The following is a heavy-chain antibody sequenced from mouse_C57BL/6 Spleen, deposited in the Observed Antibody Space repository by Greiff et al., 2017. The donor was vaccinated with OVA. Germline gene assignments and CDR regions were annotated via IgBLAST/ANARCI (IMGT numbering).Heavy chain of an antibody. D-gene: IGHD2-1*01. CDR3: ARSSDYVNEYFDV. CDR1: GYTFTDYY. CDR2: INPNNGGT. V-gene: IGHV1-26*01. J-gene: IGHJ1*03. Sequence: EVQLQQSGPELVKPGASVKISCKASGYTFTDYYMNWVKQSHGKSLEWIGDINPNNGGTSYNQKFKGKATLTVDKSSSTAYMELRSLTSEDSAVDYCARSSDYVNEYFDVWGTGTTVTVSS.